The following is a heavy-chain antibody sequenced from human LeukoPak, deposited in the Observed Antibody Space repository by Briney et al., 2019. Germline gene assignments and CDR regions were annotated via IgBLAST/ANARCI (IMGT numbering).Heavy chain of an antibody. CDR1: GFTFSSYA. CDR3: AKVFPRSMPTVTTRYFQH. CDR2: ISGSGGST. J-gene: IGHJ1*01. Sequence: GGSLRLSCAASGFTFSSYAMSWVRQAPGKGLEWVSAISGSGGSTYYADSVKGRFTISRDNSKNTLYLQMNSLRAEDTAVYYCAKVFPRSMPTVTTRYFQHWGQGTLVTVSS. D-gene: IGHD4-17*01. V-gene: IGHV3-23*01.